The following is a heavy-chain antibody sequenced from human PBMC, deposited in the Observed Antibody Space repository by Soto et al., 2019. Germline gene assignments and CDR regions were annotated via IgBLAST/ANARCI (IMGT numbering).Heavy chain of an antibody. CDR1: GFTFTSSA. V-gene: IGHV1-58*01. CDR3: AAVGEPTGNYYYYGMDV. D-gene: IGHD4-4*01. Sequence: ASVKVSCKASGFTFTSSAVQWVRQARGQRLEWIGWIVVGSGNTNYAQKFQERVTITRDMSTSTAYMELSSLRSEDTAVYYCAAVGEPTGNYYYYGMDVWGQGTTVTVSS. J-gene: IGHJ6*02. CDR2: IVVGSGNT.